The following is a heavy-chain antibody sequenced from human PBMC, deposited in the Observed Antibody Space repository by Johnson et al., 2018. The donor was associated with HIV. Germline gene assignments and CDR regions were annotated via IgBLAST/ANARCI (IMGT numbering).Heavy chain of an antibody. CDR1: GFTFSSYA. CDR2: IRYDGSNK. CDR3: ARAVTPFGDWEAFDI. Sequence: QVQLVESGGGVVQPGRSLRLSCAASGFTFSSYAMHWVRQAPGKGLEWVAFIRYDGSNKYYADSVKGRFTISRDNSKNTLYLQMNSLRAEDTAVYYCARAVTPFGDWEAFDIWGQGTMVTVSS. D-gene: IGHD3-10*01. V-gene: IGHV3-30*04. J-gene: IGHJ3*02.